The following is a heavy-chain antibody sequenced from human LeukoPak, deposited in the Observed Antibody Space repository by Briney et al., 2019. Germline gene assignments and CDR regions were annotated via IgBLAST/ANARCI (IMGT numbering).Heavy chain of an antibody. Sequence: GSSVKVSCKASGGTFSSYAISWVRQAPGQGLGWMGGIIPIFGTANYAQKFQGRVTITADESTSTAYMELSSLRSEDTAVYYCARGDMVRGVITYYYMDVWGKGTTVTVS. V-gene: IGHV1-69*01. CDR1: GGTFSSYA. CDR2: IIPIFGTA. D-gene: IGHD3-10*01. J-gene: IGHJ6*03. CDR3: ARGDMVRGVITYYYMDV.